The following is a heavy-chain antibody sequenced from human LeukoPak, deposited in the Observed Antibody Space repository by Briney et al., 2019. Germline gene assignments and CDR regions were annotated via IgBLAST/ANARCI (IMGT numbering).Heavy chain of an antibody. J-gene: IGHJ3*02. Sequence: PGGSLRLSCAASGFTFSTFWLSWVRQAPGKGLEWVANIKQDGSERYYVDSVKGRFTISRDNSKNTLYLQMNSLRAEDTAVYYCARGIVATIFLRRPSDDAFDIWGQGTMVTVSS. CDR3: ARGIVATIFLRRPSDDAFDI. V-gene: IGHV3-7*01. CDR2: IKQDGSER. D-gene: IGHD5-12*01. CDR1: GFTFSTFW.